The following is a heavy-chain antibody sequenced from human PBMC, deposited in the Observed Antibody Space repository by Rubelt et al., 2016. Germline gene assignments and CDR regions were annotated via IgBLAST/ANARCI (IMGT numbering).Heavy chain of an antibody. CDR3: ARASSGSPRFGFDY. CDR2: IDYSGST. J-gene: IGHJ4*02. Sequence: GKGLEWIGYIDYSGSTNYNPSLKGRVTISVDTSKNQFSLKLSSVTAADTAVYYCARASSGSPRFGFDYWGQGTLVTVSS. D-gene: IGHD6-25*01. V-gene: IGHV4-59*01.